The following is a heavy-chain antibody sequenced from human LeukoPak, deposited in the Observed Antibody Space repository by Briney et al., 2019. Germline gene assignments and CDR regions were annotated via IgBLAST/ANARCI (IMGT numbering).Heavy chain of an antibody. Sequence: SETLSLTCTVSGGSISSGGYYWSWIRQHPGKGLEWIGYIYYSGSTYYNPSLESRVTISVDTSKNQFSLKLSSVTAADTAVYHCARSGTFGGVIDLFDYWGQGTLVTVSS. CDR1: GGSISSGGYY. V-gene: IGHV4-31*03. J-gene: IGHJ4*02. D-gene: IGHD3-16*02. CDR2: IYYSGST. CDR3: ARSGTFGGVIDLFDY.